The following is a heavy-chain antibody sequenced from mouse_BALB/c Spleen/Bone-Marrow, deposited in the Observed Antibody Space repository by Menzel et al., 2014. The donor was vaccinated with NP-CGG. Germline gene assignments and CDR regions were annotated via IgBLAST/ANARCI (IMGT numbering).Heavy chain of an antibody. CDR2: ITYSGST. J-gene: IGHJ2*01. CDR1: GYSITSDYA. CDR3: ARHYDYDGDYFDY. Sequence: DVKLVESGPGLVKPSQSLSLTCTVTGYSITSDYAWNWIRQFPGNKLEWMGYITYSGSTSYNPSLKSRISITRDTSKNQFFLQLNSVTTEDTATYYCARHYDYDGDYFDYWGQGTTLTVSS. D-gene: IGHD2-4*01. V-gene: IGHV3-2*02.